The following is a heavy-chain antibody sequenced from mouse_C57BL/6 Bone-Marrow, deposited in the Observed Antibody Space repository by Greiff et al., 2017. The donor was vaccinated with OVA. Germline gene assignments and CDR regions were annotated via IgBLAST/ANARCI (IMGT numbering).Heavy chain of an antibody. CDR2: IYPGDGDT. CDR3: ARERRGNWYFDV. D-gene: IGHD2-12*01. V-gene: IGHV1-80*01. CDR1: GYAFSSYW. Sequence: QVQLQQSGAELVKPGASVKISCKASGYAFSSYWMNWVKQRPGKGLEWIGQIYPGDGDTNYNGKFKGKATLTADKSSSTAYMQLSSLTSEDSAVYFCARERRGNWYFDVWGTGTTVTVSS. J-gene: IGHJ1*03.